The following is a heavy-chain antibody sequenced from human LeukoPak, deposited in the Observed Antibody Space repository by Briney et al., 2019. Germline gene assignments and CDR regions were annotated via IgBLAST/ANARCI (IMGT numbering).Heavy chain of an antibody. CDR2: IIPIFGTA. V-gene: IGHV1-69*05. CDR1: GGTFSSYA. Sequence: VKVSCKASGGTFSSYAISWVRQAPGQGLEWMGGIIPIFGTANYAQKFQGRVTITTDESTSTAYMELSSLRSEDTAVYYCARVRDFYDSSGHLTPYRHLDYWGQGTLVTVSS. CDR3: ARVRDFYDSSGHLTPYRHLDY. J-gene: IGHJ4*02. D-gene: IGHD3-22*01.